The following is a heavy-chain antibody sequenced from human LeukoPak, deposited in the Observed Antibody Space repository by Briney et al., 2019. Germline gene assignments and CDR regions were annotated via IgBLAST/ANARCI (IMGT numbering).Heavy chain of an antibody. J-gene: IGHJ6*03. V-gene: IGHV3-30*14. CDR3: ARVATDFDYYYYYMDV. CDR1: GFTFSSYA. CDR2: ISYDGSNK. Sequence: PGGSLRLSCAASGFTFSSYAMHWVRQAPGKGLEWVAVISYDGSNKYYADSVKGRFTISRDNSKDTLYLQMNSLRAEDTAVYYCARVATDFDYYYYYMDVWGKGTTVTVSS.